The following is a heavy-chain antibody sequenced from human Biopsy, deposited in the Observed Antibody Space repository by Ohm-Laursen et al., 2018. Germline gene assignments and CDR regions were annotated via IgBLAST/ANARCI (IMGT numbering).Heavy chain of an antibody. J-gene: IGHJ2*01. Sequence: SDTLSLTCAVSGDSISSYYWSWIRQPPGKGLGWIGYVYYTGSTYYNPSLQSRVTISVDTSKNHFSLRLRSVTPADTAIYYCARDRGYYSDRTVPGYFDLWGRGTLVTVSS. CDR3: ARDRGYYSDRTVPGYFDL. CDR2: VYYTGST. CDR1: GDSISSYY. V-gene: IGHV4-59*01. D-gene: IGHD3-22*01.